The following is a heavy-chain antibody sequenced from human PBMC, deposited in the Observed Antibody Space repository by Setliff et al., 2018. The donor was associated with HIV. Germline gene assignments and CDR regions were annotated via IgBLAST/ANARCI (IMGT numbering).Heavy chain of an antibody. D-gene: IGHD3-22*01. CDR3: ARPYYDSSDYSWVDAFDI. CDR1: GGSISSGSHY. CDR2: IYYSGST. J-gene: IGHJ3*02. Sequence: KPSETLSLTCTVSGGSISSGSHYWSWIRQPPGKGLEWIGSIYYSGSTYYNPSLKSRVTISVDTSKNQFSLKLSSVTAADTAVYYCARPYYDSSDYSWVDAFDIWGQGTMVTVSS. V-gene: IGHV4-39*07.